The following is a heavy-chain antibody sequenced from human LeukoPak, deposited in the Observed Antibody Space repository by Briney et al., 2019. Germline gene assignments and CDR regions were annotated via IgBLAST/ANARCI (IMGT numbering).Heavy chain of an antibody. Sequence: SQTLSLTCTVSGGSISSGSYYWSWIRQPAGKGLEWIGRIYTSGSTNYNPSLKSRVTMSVDTSKNQFSLKLSSVTAADTAVYYCARGGSSSWYGAISMDVWGKGTTVTVSS. CDR2: IYTSGST. D-gene: IGHD6-13*01. V-gene: IGHV4-61*02. J-gene: IGHJ6*03. CDR1: GGSISSGSYY. CDR3: ARGGSSSWYGAISMDV.